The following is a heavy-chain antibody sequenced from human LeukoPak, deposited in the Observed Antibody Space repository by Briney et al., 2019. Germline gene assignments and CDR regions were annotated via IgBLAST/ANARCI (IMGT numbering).Heavy chain of an antibody. D-gene: IGHD2-2*01. CDR3: ARESGVPAAIASNYGMDV. CDR2: ISAYNGNT. Sequence: ASVKVSCKASGYTFTSYGISWVRQAPGQGLEWMGWISAYNGNTNYAQKLQGRVTMTTDTSTSTAYMELRSLRSDDTAVYYCARESGVPAAIASNYGMDVWGQGTTVTVSS. CDR1: GYTFTSYG. V-gene: IGHV1-18*01. J-gene: IGHJ6*02.